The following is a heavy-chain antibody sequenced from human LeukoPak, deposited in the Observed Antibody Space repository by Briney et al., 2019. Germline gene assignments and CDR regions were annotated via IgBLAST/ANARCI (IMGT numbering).Heavy chain of an antibody. J-gene: IGHJ6*03. D-gene: IGHD1-26*01. CDR3: ARVWELQNRFYYYYMDV. V-gene: IGHV1-2*02. Sequence: ASVKVSCKASGYTFTGYYMHWVRQAPGQGLEWMGWINPNSGGTNYAQKLQGRVTMTTDTSTSTAYMELGSLRSDDTAVYYCARVWELQNRFYYYYMDVWGKGTTVTVSS. CDR2: INPNSGGT. CDR1: GYTFTGYY.